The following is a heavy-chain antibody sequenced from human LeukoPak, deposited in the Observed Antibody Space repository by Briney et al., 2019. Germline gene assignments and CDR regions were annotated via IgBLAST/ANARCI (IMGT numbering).Heavy chain of an antibody. J-gene: IGHJ5*02. CDR3: ARREYDFWSGYSNWFDP. CDR2: IYNSGST. Sequence: NPSETLSLTCTVSGGSINSYYWSWIRQPPGKGLEWIGYIYNSGSTNYNPSLKSRVTISIDTSKNQFSLKLSSVTAADTAVYYCARREYDFWSGYSNWFDPWGQGTLVTVSS. D-gene: IGHD3-3*01. V-gene: IGHV4-59*13. CDR1: GGSINSYY.